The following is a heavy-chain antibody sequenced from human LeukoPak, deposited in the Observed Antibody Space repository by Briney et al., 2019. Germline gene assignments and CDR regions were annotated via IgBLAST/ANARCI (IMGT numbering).Heavy chain of an antibody. CDR1: GFTFDDYA. CDR2: ISWNSGST. Sequence: GESLRLSCAASGFTFDDYAMHWVRQAPRKGLEWVSGISWNSGSTGYADSVKGRFTISRDNAKNSLYLQVNSLRVEDTALYYCAKAPSYDSSGWYRYFDYWGQGTLVTVSS. D-gene: IGHD6-19*01. V-gene: IGHV3-9*01. J-gene: IGHJ4*02. CDR3: AKAPSYDSSGWYRYFDY.